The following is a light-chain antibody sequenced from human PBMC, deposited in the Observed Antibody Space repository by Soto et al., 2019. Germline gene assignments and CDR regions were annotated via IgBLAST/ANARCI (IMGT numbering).Light chain of an antibody. CDR2: EVS. CDR3: SSYTAITTGVV. CDR1: SSDIGDYKY. V-gene: IGLV2-14*01. Sequence: QSALTQPASVSGSPGQTITISCTGTSSDIGDYKYVSWYVQHPGKAPKVIIYEVSNRPSGISNRFSGSKSVNTASLTISELQAEDEADYYCSSYTAITTGVVFGGGT. J-gene: IGLJ3*02.